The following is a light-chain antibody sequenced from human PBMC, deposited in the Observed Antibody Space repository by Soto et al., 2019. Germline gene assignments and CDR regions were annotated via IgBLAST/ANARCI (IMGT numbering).Light chain of an antibody. J-gene: IGKJ3*01. V-gene: IGKV3-11*01. CDR1: QSVGSN. CDR3: QQRKNWPLFT. Sequence: EIVLTQSPATLSLSPGVRATLSCRASQSVGSNLAWYQQRPGQAPRLLIYDASNRATGIPARFSGSGSGTDFTLTISSLEPEDFAVYYCQQRKNWPLFTFGPGTKVDIK. CDR2: DAS.